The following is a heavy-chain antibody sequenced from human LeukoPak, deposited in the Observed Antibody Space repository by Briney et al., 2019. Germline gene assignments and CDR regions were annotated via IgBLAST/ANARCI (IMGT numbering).Heavy chain of an antibody. J-gene: IGHJ1*01. V-gene: IGHV3-23*01. CDR3: AKEGGSRVVSRVPAYKYYFQH. D-gene: IGHD2-2*01. Sequence: PGGSLRLSCAASGFTFSSYAMSWVRQAPGKGLEWVSAISGSGGSTYYADSVKGRFTISRDNSKNTLYLQMNSLRAEDTAVYYCAKEGGSRVVSRVPAYKYYFQHWGQGTLVTVSS. CDR1: GFTFSSYA. CDR2: ISGSGGST.